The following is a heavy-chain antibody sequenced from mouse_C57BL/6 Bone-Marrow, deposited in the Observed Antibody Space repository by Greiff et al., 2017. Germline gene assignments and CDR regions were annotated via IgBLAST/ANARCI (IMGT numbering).Heavy chain of an antibody. J-gene: IGHJ3*01. CDR1: GFNIKDDY. V-gene: IGHV14-4*01. CDR2: IDPENGDT. D-gene: IGHD2-3*01. Sequence: VQLKESGAELVRPGASVKLSCTASGFNIKDDYMHWVKQRPEQGLEWIGWIDPENGDTEYASKFQGKATITADTSSNTAYLQLSSLTSEDTAVYYWTTRWLLRGAYWGQGTLVTVSA. CDR3: TTRWLLRGAY.